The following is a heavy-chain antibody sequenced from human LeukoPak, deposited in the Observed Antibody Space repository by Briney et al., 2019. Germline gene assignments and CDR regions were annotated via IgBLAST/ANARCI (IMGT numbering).Heavy chain of an antibody. D-gene: IGHD3-10*01. J-gene: IGHJ4*02. Sequence: CAASGFTFSNAWMSWVRQAPGKGLEWVGRIKSRTDGGTTDYAAPVKGRFTISRDDSKNTLYMQMNSLKTEDRAVYXCTXEFXFGXXLXDYWGQXTLVTVSS. CDR2: IKSRTDGGTT. V-gene: IGHV3-15*01. CDR3: TXEFXFGXXLXDY. CDR1: GFTFSNAW.